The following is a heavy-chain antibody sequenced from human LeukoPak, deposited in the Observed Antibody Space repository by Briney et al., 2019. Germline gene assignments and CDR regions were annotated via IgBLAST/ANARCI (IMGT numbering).Heavy chain of an antibody. CDR1: GGSISSYY. D-gene: IGHD3-3*01. CDR3: ASLAYDFWSGYPTPLIDY. V-gene: IGHV4-59*01. Sequence: SETLSLTCTVSGGSISSYYWSWIRQPPGKGLEWIGYIYYSGSTNYNPSLKSRVTISVDTSKNQFSLKLSSVTAADTAVYYCASLAYDFWSGYPTPLIDYWGQGTLVTVSS. CDR2: IYYSGST. J-gene: IGHJ4*02.